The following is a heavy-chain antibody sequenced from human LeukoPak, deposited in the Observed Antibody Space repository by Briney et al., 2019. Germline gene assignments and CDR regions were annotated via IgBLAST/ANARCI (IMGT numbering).Heavy chain of an antibody. CDR3: ARRKYSSGWPYFDY. D-gene: IGHD6-19*01. CDR2: IYHSGST. Sequence: SETLSLTCAVSGGSISSGGYSWSWIRQPPGKGLEWIGYIYHSGSTYYNPSLKSRVTISVDTSKNQFSLKLSSVTAADTAVYYCARRKYSSGWPYFDYWGQGTLVTVSS. V-gene: IGHV4-30-2*01. CDR1: GGSISSGGYS. J-gene: IGHJ4*02.